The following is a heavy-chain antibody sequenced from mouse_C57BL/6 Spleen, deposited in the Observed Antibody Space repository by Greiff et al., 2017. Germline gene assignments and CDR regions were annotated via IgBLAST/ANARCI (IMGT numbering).Heavy chain of an antibody. CDR2: IDPSDSYP. D-gene: IGHD2-1*01. V-gene: IGHV1-69*01. CDR3: AIEGVYYGNFY. CDR1: GYTFTSYW. J-gene: IGHJ2*01. Sequence: VKLQESGAELVMPGASVKLSCKASGYTFTSYWMHWVKQGPGQGLEWIGEIDPSDSYPTYNQKFKGKSTLPVDKSSSTAYMQLSSLTSEDSAVYYCAIEGVYYGNFYWGQGTTLTGSS.